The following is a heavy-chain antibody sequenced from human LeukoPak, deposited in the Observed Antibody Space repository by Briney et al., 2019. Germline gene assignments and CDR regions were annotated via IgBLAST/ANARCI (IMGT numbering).Heavy chain of an antibody. V-gene: IGHV3-23*01. Sequence: GGSLRLSCAASGFTFSSYVMSWVRQAPGKGLEWVSAISGSGGSTYYADSVKGRFTISRDNSKNTLYLQMNSLRAEDTALYYCAKDQRAAAGSIDYWGQGTLVTVSS. CDR2: ISGSGGST. CDR1: GFTFSSYV. J-gene: IGHJ4*02. D-gene: IGHD6-13*01. CDR3: AKDQRAAAGSIDY.